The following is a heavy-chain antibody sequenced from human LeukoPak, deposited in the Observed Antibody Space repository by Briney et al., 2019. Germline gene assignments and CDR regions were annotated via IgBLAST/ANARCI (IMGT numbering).Heavy chain of an antibody. Sequence: KPGGSLRLSCAASGFTFTSHSMNWVRQAPGKGLEWVSSIGSRSTSIYYADSVKGRFTISRDNAKNSPYLQMNSLRAEDTAVYYCARESSESFDIWGQGTMVTVSS. J-gene: IGHJ3*02. V-gene: IGHV3-21*01. CDR2: IGSRSTSI. D-gene: IGHD6-25*01. CDR1: GFTFTSHS. CDR3: ARESSESFDI.